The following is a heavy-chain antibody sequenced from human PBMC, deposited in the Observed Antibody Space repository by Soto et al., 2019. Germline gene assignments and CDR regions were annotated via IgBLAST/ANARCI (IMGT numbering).Heavy chain of an antibody. CDR2: IHYSGST. J-gene: IGHJ4*02. CDR3: TVGGAGHPFDY. CDR1: CVSITSHY. Sequence: PSETLSLTCTVSCVSITSHYWTWIRQPPGKGLEWIGNIHYSGSTNYSPSLKGRVIISVDTSENQSSLKLSSVTTADTAVYYCTVGGAGHPFDYWGQGTLVTAPQ. V-gene: IGHV4-59*11. D-gene: IGHD3-16*01.